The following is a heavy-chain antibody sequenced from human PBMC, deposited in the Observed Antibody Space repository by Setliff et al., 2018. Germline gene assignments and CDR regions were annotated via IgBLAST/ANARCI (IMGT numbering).Heavy chain of an antibody. V-gene: IGHV4-31*02. D-gene: IGHD4-17*01. CDR1: GGSISSGGYY. J-gene: IGHJ3*02. Sequence: SETLSLTCTVSGGSISSGGYYWSWIRQHPGKGLEWIGYIYYGGSTYYNPSLKSRVTISVDTSKNQFSLKLSSVTAADTAVYYCARDPLTTNRRRAFDIWGQGTMVTVS. CDR3: ARDPLTTNRRRAFDI. CDR2: IYYGGST.